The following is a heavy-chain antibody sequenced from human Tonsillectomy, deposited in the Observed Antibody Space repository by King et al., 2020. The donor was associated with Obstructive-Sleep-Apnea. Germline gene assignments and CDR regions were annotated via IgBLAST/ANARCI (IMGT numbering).Heavy chain of an antibody. Sequence: QLVQSGAEVKKPGASVKVSCKASGYTFTGYYIHWVRQAPGQGLEWMGWISPNSGATNYAQKFQDRVTMTRDTSISTAYMDLSRLRAYDTAIYYCARDMSAYDSTSPAYWGQGTLVTVSS. D-gene: IGHD3-10*01. V-gene: IGHV1-2*02. CDR3: ARDMSAYDSTSPAY. J-gene: IGHJ4*02. CDR1: GYTFTGYY. CDR2: ISPNSGAT.